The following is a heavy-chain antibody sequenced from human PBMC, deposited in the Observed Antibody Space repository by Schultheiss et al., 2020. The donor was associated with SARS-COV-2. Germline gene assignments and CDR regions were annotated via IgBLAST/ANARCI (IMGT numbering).Heavy chain of an antibody. V-gene: IGHV4-4*07. Sequence: SETLSLTCTVSGGSISSYYWSWIRQPAGKGLEWIGRIYTSGSTNYNPSLKSRVTMSVDTSKNQFSLKLSSVTAADTAVYYCARGIAVAGSPYFDYWGQGTLVTVSS. CDR3: ARGIAVAGSPYFDY. J-gene: IGHJ4*02. CDR1: GGSISSYY. CDR2: IYTSGST. D-gene: IGHD6-19*01.